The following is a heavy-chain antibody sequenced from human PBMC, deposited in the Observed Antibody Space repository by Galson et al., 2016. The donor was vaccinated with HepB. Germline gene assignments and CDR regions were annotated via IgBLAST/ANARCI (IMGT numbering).Heavy chain of an antibody. CDR1: GFTFRSYA. J-gene: IGHJ4*02. CDR2: ISGSGGST. V-gene: IGHV3-23*01. Sequence: SLRLSSAASGFTFRSYAMSWVRQAPGKGLEWVSSISGSGGSTYYADSVRGRFTISRDNSKNTLYLQMNGLRAEDTAVYYCAKDPGPGHSAFWSGYYPFDYWGQGTPVTVSS. D-gene: IGHD3-3*01. CDR3: AKDPGPGHSAFWSGYYPFDY.